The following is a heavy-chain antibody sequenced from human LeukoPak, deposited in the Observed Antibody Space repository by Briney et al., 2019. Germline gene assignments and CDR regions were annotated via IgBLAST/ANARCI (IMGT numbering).Heavy chain of an antibody. V-gene: IGHV1-69*13. D-gene: IGHD6-13*01. CDR3: ARVGRYSSSWGDDSFDV. Sequence: SVTVSCKASGGTFSSYASSWVRQAPGQGLEWMGGIIRIFGTANYAQNFQGRVTIPADQSTSTAYMELSSLRSQDTAVYYCARVGRYSSSWGDDSFDVWGQGTMVTVSS. CDR1: GGTFSSYA. J-gene: IGHJ3*01. CDR2: IIRIFGTA.